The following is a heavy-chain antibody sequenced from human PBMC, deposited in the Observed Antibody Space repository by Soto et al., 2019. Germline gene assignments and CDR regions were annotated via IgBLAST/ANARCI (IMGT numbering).Heavy chain of an antibody. J-gene: IGHJ4*02. D-gene: IGHD1-26*01. CDR1: GGSISSYC. CDR3: ARAVGPNLNFDY. CDR2: IHYSGST. V-gene: IGHV4-59*08. Sequence: SETLSLTCTVSGGSISSYCWSWIRQPPGKGLEWIGYIHYSGSTNYNPSLKSRVTISVDTSKNQFTLKLSSVTAADTAVYYCARAVGPNLNFDYWGQGTLLTVSS.